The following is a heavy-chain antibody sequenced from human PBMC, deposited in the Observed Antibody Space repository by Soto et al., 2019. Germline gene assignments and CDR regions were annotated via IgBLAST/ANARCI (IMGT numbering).Heavy chain of an antibody. Sequence: PVGSLRLSCVASGFIFSSYAMSWVRQAPGKGLEWVSVISGGGDSPKYAESVKGRFTVSRDNSKNTLYLQMSSLRAEDAATYFCARDMTVTGMGARCESLDLWGQGTLVTVSS. J-gene: IGHJ5*02. CDR3: ARDMTVTGMGARCESLDL. D-gene: IGHD2-21*02. V-gene: IGHV3-23*01. CDR1: GFIFSSYA. CDR2: ISGGGDSP.